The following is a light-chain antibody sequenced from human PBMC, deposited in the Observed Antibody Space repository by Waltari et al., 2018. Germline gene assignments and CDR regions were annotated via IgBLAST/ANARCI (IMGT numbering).Light chain of an antibody. CDR3: HVWHPHVDPGV. V-gene: IGLV3-21*04. CDR1: NIGTYS. Sequence: SYVVTQPPSVSVAPGETATITCGGDNIGTYSVHWYQQKAGPAPVLVIFYGRDRPSGIPDRCSGSNAGNTATLTISRVEAGDEARYYCHVWHPHVDPGVFGTGTEVTVL. CDR2: YGR. J-gene: IGLJ1*01.